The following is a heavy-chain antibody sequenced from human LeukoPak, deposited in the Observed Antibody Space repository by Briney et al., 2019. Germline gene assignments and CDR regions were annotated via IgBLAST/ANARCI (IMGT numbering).Heavy chain of an antibody. CDR2: TNTSGGST. Sequence: ASVKVSCKASGYTFTSYYMHWVRHAHGQGLEWMGITNTSGGSTSYAQKFQGRVTMTSDMSTSTVYMELSSLRSEDTAVYYCARDQYYYDSSGYYDAFDIWGQGTMVTVSS. CDR3: ARDQYYYDSSGYYDAFDI. V-gene: IGHV1-46*01. J-gene: IGHJ3*02. CDR1: GYTFTSYY. D-gene: IGHD3-22*01.